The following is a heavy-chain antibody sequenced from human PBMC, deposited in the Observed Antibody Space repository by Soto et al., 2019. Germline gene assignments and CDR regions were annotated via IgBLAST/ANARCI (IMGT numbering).Heavy chain of an antibody. CDR2: MNPNSGNT. D-gene: IGHD3-3*01. CDR1: GYTFTSYD. V-gene: IGHV1-8*01. CDR3: ARVLDPIYYDFWSGSNGYYYYGMDV. Sequence: ASVKVSCKASGYTFTSYDINWVRQATGQGLEWMGWMNPNSGNTGYAQKFQGRVTMTRNTSISTAYMELSSLRSEDTAVYYCARVLDPIYYDFWSGSNGYYYYGMDVWG. J-gene: IGHJ6*02.